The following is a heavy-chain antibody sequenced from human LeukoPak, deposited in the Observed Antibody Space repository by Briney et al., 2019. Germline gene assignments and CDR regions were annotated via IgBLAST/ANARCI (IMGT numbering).Heavy chain of an antibody. CDR2: INHSGST. D-gene: IGHD3-22*01. V-gene: IGHV4-34*01. J-gene: IGHJ4*02. CDR1: GGSFSGYY. CDR3: ARRANYYDSSGYYYNVAPFDY. Sequence: SETLSLTCAVYGGSFSGYYWSWIRQPPGKGLEWIGEINHSGSTNYNPSLKSRVTISVDTSKNQFSLKLSSVTAADTAVYYCARRANYYDSSGYYYNVAPFDYWGQGTLVTVSS.